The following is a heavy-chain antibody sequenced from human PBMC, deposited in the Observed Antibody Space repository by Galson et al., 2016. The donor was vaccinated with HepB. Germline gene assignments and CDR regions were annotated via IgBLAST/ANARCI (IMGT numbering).Heavy chain of an antibody. CDR2: IYSGGGT. J-gene: IGHJ6*02. V-gene: IGHV3-53*01. CDR3: ARDPMATRYYYYGMDV. D-gene: IGHD5-24*01. CDR1: GFTVSSNY. Sequence: SLRLSCAASGFTVSSNYMSAVRQAPGKGLEWVSVIYSGGGTYYADSVKGRFTISRDNSKNTLYLQMSSLRAEDTAVYYCARDPMATRYYYYGMDVWGQGTTVTVSS.